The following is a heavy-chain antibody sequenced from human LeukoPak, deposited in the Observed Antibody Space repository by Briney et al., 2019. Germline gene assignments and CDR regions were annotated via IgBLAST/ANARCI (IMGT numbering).Heavy chain of an antibody. V-gene: IGHV3-48*01. D-gene: IGHD3-22*01. CDR1: GFTFSSYE. J-gene: IGHJ4*02. CDR2: ISSSSSTI. CDR3: ARWVYDSSGYLDY. Sequence: PGGSLRLSCAASGFTFSSYEMNWVRQAPGKGLEWVSYISSSSSTIYYADSVKGRFTISRDNAKNSLYLQMNSLRAEDTAVYYCARWVYDSSGYLDYWGQGTLVTVSS.